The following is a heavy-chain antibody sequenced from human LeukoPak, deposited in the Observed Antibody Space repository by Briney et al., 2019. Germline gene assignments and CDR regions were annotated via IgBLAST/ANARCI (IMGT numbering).Heavy chain of an antibody. CDR1: GASISSYY. CDR3: AGSYTARDDGFDY. D-gene: IGHD5-18*01. V-gene: IGHV4-59*01. J-gene: IGHJ4*02. CDR2: IYSSGST. Sequence: SETLSLTCTVSGASISSYYWSWIRQPPGKGLDYIGYIYSSGSTNYNPSLKSRVTISVDTSKNQFSLRLSSVTAADTAVYYCAGSYTARDDGFDYWGQGTLVTVSS.